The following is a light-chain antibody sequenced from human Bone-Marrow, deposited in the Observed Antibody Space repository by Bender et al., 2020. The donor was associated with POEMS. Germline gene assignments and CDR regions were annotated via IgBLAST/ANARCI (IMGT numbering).Light chain of an antibody. J-gene: IGLJ1*01. V-gene: IGLV2-23*02. Sequence: QSALTQPPSASGSPGQSVTISCTGTSSDVGPYNLVSWYQQHSGEAPKLIIFEVSKRASGISDRFSGAKSGNTASLTISGLQAEDEADYYCCSYAGSSTYVFGSGTKVTVL. CDR2: EVS. CDR1: SSDVGPYNL. CDR3: CSYAGSSTYV.